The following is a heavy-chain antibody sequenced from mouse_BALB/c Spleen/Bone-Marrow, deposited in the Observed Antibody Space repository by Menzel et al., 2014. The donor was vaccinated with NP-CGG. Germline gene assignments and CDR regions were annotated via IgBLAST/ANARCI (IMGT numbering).Heavy chain of an antibody. V-gene: IGHV1-18*01. Sequence: VQLKQSGPDLVKPGASVKISCKASGYSFTDYYMHWVKQSHGKSLEWIGRVNPNNGGTNYNQKFKGKAILTVDKSSNTAYMELRSLTSEGSAVYFCARDYDYGCAYWGQGTLVTVSA. CDR1: GYSFTDYY. D-gene: IGHD2-4*01. J-gene: IGHJ3*01. CDR3: ARDYDYGCAY. CDR2: VNPNNGGT.